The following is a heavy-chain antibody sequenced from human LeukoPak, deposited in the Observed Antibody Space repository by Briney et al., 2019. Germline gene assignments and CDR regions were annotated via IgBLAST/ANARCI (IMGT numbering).Heavy chain of an antibody. CDR3: ARAKAAPDYYYYGMDV. Sequence: PGGSLRLSCAASGFTFSSYDMHWVRHATGKGLEWVSAIGTAGDTYYPGSVKGRFTISRDNAKNTLYLQMNSLRAEDTAVCYCARAKAAPDYYYYGMDVWGQGTTVTVSS. CDR1: GFTFSSYD. V-gene: IGHV3-13*01. J-gene: IGHJ6*02. CDR2: IGTAGDT. D-gene: IGHD6-13*01.